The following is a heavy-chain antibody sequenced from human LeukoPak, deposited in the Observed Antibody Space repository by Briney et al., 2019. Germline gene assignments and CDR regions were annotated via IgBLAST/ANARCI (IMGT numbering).Heavy chain of an antibody. CDR3: AKDYLTPGYSSGWHEGYFDY. J-gene: IGHJ4*02. CDR2: ISWNSGSI. CDR1: GFTFDDYA. V-gene: IGHV3-9*01. D-gene: IGHD6-19*01. Sequence: PGRSLRLSCAASGFTFDDYAMHWVRQAPGKGLEWVSGISWNSGSIGYADSVKGRFTISRDNAKNSLYLQMNSLRAEDTALYYCAKDYLTPGYSSGWHEGYFDYWGQGTLVTVSS.